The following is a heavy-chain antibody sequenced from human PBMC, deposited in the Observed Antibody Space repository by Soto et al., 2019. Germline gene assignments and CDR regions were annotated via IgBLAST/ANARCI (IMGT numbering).Heavy chain of an antibody. J-gene: IGHJ6*02. CDR1: GYNFTTYG. CDR3: EREGQQQDQETYYYFYGMDV. D-gene: IGHD6-13*01. Sequence: QVHLVQSGGEVKKPGASVKVSCKASGYNFTTYGISWVRQAPRQGLEWMGWISGDNVKTKSAQKIQGRINMTTDNSAGTAYVELRSLRSDDTEVYFCEREGQQQDQETYYYFYGMDVWGQGTTVTVSS. CDR2: ISGDNVKT. V-gene: IGHV1-18*01.